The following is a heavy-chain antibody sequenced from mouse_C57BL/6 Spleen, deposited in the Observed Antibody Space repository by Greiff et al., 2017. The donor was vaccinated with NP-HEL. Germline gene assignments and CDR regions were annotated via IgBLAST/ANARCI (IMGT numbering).Heavy chain of an antibody. CDR1: GFTFSNYW. V-gene: IGHV6-3*01. CDR2: IRLKSDNYAT. CDR3: TGPPFAY. J-gene: IGHJ3*01. Sequence: EVMLVESGGGLVQPGGSMKLSCVASGFTFSNYWMNWVRQSPEKGLEWVAQIRLKSDNYATNYAESVKGRFTISRDDSKSSVYLQMNNLRAEDTGIYYCTGPPFAYWGQGTLVTVSA.